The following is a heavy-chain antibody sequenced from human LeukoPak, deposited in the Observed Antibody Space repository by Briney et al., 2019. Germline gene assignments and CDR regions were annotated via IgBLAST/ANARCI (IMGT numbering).Heavy chain of an antibody. CDR2: ISYDGSNK. J-gene: IGHJ4*02. V-gene: IGHV3-30-3*01. CDR3: ARGHDYGDS. CDR1: GFTFSSYA. Sequence: GGSLRLSCAASGFTFSSYAMHWVRQAPGKGLEWVAVISYDGSNKYYAGSVKGRFTISRDNSKNTLYLQMNSLRAEDTAVYYCARGHDYGDSWGQGTLVTVSS.